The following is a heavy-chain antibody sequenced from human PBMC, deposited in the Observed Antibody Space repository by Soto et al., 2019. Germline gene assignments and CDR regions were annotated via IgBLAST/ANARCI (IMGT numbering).Heavy chain of an antibody. J-gene: IGHJ6*02. D-gene: IGHD3-3*01. CDR2: FDPEDGET. CDR1: GYTLTDLS. Sequence: ASVKVSCKVSGYTLTDLSMHWVRQAPGKGLEWMGGFDPEDGETIYAQKFQGRVTMTEDTSTDTAYMELSSLRSEDTAVYYCATVPDFWYGMDVWGQGTTVTVSS. V-gene: IGHV1-24*01. CDR3: ATVPDFWYGMDV.